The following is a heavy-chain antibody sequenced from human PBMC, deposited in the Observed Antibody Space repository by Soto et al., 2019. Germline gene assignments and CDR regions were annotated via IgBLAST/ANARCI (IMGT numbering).Heavy chain of an antibody. D-gene: IGHD1-26*01. CDR2: ISAYNGNT. V-gene: IGHV1-18*01. CDR1: GYTFTSYG. CDR3: ARDLPVVGATSFISGIDY. J-gene: IGHJ4*02. Sequence: QVQLVQSGAEVKKPGASVKVSCKASGYTFTSYGISWVRQAPGQGLEWMEWISAYNGNTNYAQKLQGRVTMTTDTPTSTAYMELRSLRSDDTAVYYCARDLPVVGATSFISGIDYWGQGTLVTVSS.